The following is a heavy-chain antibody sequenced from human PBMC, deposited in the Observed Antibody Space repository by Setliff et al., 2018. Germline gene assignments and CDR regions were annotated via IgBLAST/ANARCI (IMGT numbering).Heavy chain of an antibody. CDR1: GGSISSGSYY. J-gene: IGHJ4*02. V-gene: IGHV4-61*02. CDR3: ARSPITIFGVVLHPLDY. D-gene: IGHD3-3*01. Sequence: SETLSLTCTVSGGSISSGSYYWSWIRQPAGKGLEWSGRIYTSGSTNYNPSLKSRVTISVDTSKNQFSLKLSSVTAADTAVYYCARSPITIFGVVLHPLDYWGQGTLVTVSS. CDR2: IYTSGST.